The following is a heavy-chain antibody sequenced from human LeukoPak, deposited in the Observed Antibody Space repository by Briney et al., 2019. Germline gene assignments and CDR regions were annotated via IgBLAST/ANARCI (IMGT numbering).Heavy chain of an antibody. CDR2: ISAYNGNT. D-gene: IGHD6-13*01. CDR3: ARDLGTDQQLIFFDY. Sequence: ASAKVSCKASGYTFTSFGISWVRQAPGQGLEWMGWISAYNGNTNYAQKLQGRVTMTTDTSTSTAYMELRSLRSDDTAVYYCARDLGTDQQLIFFDYWGQGTLVTVSS. J-gene: IGHJ4*02. CDR1: GYTFTSFG. V-gene: IGHV1-18*04.